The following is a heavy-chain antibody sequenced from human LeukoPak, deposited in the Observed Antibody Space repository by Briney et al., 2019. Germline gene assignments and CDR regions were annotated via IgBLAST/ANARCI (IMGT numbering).Heavy chain of an antibody. D-gene: IGHD5-12*01. CDR2: IYSGGST. J-gene: IGHJ4*02. CDR3: ARGRGYSGYVDY. CDR1: GFTFSSYG. V-gene: IGHV3-53*01. Sequence: GGSLRLSCGASGFTFSSYGMHWVRQAPGKGLEWVSVIYSGGSTYYADSVKGRLTISRDNSKNTLYLQMNSLRAEDTAVYYCARGRGYSGYVDYWGQGTLVTVSS.